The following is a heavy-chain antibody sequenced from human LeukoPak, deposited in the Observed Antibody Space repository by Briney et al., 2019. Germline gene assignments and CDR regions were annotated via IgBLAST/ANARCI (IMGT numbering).Heavy chain of an antibody. V-gene: IGHV4-59*01. J-gene: IGHJ3*02. CDR2: IYYSGST. CDR3: ATGGYQLLADAFDI. D-gene: IGHD2-2*01. CDR1: GGSISSFY. Sequence: PSETLSLTCAVYGGSISSFYWSWIRQPPGKGLEWIGYIYYSGSTNYNPSLKSRVTISVDTSKNQFSLKLSSVTAADTAVYYCATGGYQLLADAFDIWGQGTMVTVSS.